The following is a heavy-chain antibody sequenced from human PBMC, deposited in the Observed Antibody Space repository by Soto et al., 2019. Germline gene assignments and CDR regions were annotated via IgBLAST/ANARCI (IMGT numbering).Heavy chain of an antibody. CDR1: GFSFSDYD. J-gene: IGHJ4*02. V-gene: IGHV3-13*01. D-gene: IGHD3-10*01. Sequence: EVQLEESGGGLVQPGGSLRLSCETSGFSFSDYDMHWVRQAPGKGLQWVSAVGTEGDTYYPDFVKGRFTVSRDNGKKSLFLEMKTLSAGDTAIYYCGRGTADGSGSYCLDYWGQGTLVTVSS. CDR2: VGTEGDT. CDR3: GRGTADGSGSYCLDY.